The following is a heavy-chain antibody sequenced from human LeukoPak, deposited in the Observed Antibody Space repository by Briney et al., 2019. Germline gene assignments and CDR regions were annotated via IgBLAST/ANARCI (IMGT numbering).Heavy chain of an antibody. CDR1: GFTFSRYG. J-gene: IGHJ4*02. CDR2: IWYDGSKK. D-gene: IGHD6-13*01. V-gene: IGHV3-33*06. CDR3: AKDGDIAAAGYYFDY. Sequence: GRSLRLSCAASGFTFSRYGMHWVRQGPGKGLEWVAVIWYDGSKKYYADSVKGRFTISRDNSKNTLYLQMNSLRAEDTAVYYCAKDGDIAAAGYYFDYWGQGTLVTVSS.